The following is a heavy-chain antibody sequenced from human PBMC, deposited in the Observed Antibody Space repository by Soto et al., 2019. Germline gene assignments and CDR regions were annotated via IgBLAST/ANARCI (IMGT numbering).Heavy chain of an antibody. Sequence: PSETLSLTRAVSGAAIRGHYWRWFRQSPERGLEWIGEIDHNGAANYNPSLKSRVTISVDTSKNQVSLKLSSVTAADTAVYICVNGNACVDIYNWSQGTLVTVSS. CDR3: VNGNACVDIYN. J-gene: IGHJ4*01. D-gene: IGHD3-9*01. CDR1: GAAIRGHY. CDR2: IDHNGAA. V-gene: IGHV4-34*01.